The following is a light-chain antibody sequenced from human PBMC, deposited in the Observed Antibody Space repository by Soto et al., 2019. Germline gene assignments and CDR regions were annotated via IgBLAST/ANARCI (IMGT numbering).Light chain of an antibody. V-gene: IGKV3-20*01. CDR2: GAS. CDR3: QQYGSSPLT. Sequence: IVLTPSPGTLSLSPGERATLSCRASQSVSSNLAWYQQKPGQAPRLLIYGASTRATGIPARFSGSGSGTDFTLTISRLEPEDFAVYYCQQYGSSPLTFGGGTKVDI. J-gene: IGKJ4*01. CDR1: QSVSSN.